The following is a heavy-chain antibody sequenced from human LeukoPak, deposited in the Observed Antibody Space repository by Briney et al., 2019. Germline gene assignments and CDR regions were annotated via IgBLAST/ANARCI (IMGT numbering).Heavy chain of an antibody. J-gene: IGHJ3*02. CDR2: IYHSGGT. CDR1: GGSISSSNW. CDR3: ARETYYYDSSGPRRDAFDI. V-gene: IGHV4-4*02. D-gene: IGHD3-22*01. Sequence: SETLSLTCAVSGGSISSSNWWSWVRQPPGKGLEWIGEIYHSGGTNYNPSLKSRVTISVDKSKNQFSLKLSSVTAADTAVYYCARETYYYDSSGPRRDAFDIWGQGTMVTVSS.